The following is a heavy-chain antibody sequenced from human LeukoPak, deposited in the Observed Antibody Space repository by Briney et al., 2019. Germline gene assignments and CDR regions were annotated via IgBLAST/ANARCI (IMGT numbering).Heavy chain of an antibody. Sequence: ASVKVSCKASGYTFTSYAMHWVRQAPGQRLEWMGWINAGNGNTKYSQKFQGRVTITRDTSASTAYMELSSLRSEDTAVYYCARYYYDSSGYYHPYGMDVWGQGTTVTVSS. CDR2: INAGNGNT. CDR3: ARYYYDSSGYYHPYGMDV. CDR1: GYTFTSYA. V-gene: IGHV1-3*01. J-gene: IGHJ6*02. D-gene: IGHD3-22*01.